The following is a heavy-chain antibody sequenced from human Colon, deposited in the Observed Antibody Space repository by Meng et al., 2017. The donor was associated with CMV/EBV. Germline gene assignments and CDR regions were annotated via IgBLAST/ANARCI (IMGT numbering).Heavy chain of an antibody. V-gene: IGHV3-23*01. Sequence: EVQLLESGGNLVQPGGSLRLSCRASGFTFSIYAMSWVRQAPGKGLEWVSGISASGATTYYADSVKGRFTISRDNSKNTLYLQVNSLRAEDTAVYYCAKPIGISAAGYWGQGTLITVSS. J-gene: IGHJ4*02. CDR2: ISASGATT. D-gene: IGHD6-13*01. CDR3: AKPIGISAAGY. CDR1: GFTFSIYA.